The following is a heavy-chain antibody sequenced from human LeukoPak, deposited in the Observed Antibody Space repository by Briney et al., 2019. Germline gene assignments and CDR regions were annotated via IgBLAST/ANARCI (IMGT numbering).Heavy chain of an antibody. D-gene: IGHD3-3*01. CDR3: TNESDYSNAAPEWGFDS. V-gene: IGHV3-23*01. CDR2: VSGSSSHT. J-gene: IGHJ4*02. CDR1: GFAFSRYA. Sequence: GGSLKLSCVASGFAFSRYAMSWVRQAPGKGLEWVSGVSGSSSHTADADSVKGRFTISRDNSRNTLYLQMHSLRADDTAVYYCTNESDYSNAAPEWGFDSWGQGTLITVSS.